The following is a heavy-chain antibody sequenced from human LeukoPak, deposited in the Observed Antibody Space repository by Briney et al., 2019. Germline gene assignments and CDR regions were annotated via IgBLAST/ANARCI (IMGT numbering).Heavy chain of an antibody. V-gene: IGHV1-18*01. D-gene: IGHD3-22*01. Sequence: ASVKVSCKASGYTFTSYGISWVRQAPGQGLEWMGWISAYNGDTNYAQKLQGRVTMTTDTSTSTAYMELSSLRSEDTAVHYCARERRLYDSSDTYYFDYWGQGTLVTVSS. CDR1: GYTFTSYG. CDR2: ISAYNGDT. J-gene: IGHJ4*02. CDR3: ARERRLYDSSDTYYFDY.